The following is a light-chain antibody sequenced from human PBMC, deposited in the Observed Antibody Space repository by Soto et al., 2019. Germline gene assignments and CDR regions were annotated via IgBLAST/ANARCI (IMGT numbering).Light chain of an antibody. V-gene: IGKV3-20*01. CDR1: QSVTSDY. CDR3: QQYGSSPT. CDR2: GAS. Sequence: EIVLTQSPGTLSLSPGERATLSCRASQSVTSDYLAWYQQKPGQAPSLVIYGASSRATGIPVRFSGGGSGTDFTLTISKLEPEDFAVYYCQQYGSSPTFGQGTKVEVK. J-gene: IGKJ1*01.